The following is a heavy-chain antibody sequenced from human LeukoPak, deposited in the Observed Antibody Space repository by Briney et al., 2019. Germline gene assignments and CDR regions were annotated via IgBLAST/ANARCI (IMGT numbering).Heavy chain of an antibody. D-gene: IGHD2-2*01. CDR1: GGSISSGDYS. V-gene: IGHV4-30-2*01. CDR2: IYDPGST. J-gene: IGHJ3*02. Sequence: PSETLSLTCTVSGGSISSGDYSWTWIRQPPGKGLEWIGYIYDPGSTYSNPSLKSRVTISVDRSKNQFSLKLSSVTAADTAVYYCARLHCSSTSCYAFDIWGQGTMVTVSS. CDR3: ARLHCSSTSCYAFDI.